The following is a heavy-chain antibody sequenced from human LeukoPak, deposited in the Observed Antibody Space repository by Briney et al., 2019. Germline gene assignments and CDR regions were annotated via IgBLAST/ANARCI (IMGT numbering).Heavy chain of an antibody. CDR3: ARDYYDSGGI. CDR1: GGSISSYY. J-gene: IGHJ4*02. D-gene: IGHD3-22*01. CDR2: IYSSGST. Sequence: SETLSLTCTVSGGSISSYYWSWFRQPPGKGLEWIGYIYSSGSTNYNPSLKSRVTISGDTSKNQLSLTLRSVTAADTAVYYCARDYYDSGGIWGQGTLVTVSS. V-gene: IGHV4-59*01.